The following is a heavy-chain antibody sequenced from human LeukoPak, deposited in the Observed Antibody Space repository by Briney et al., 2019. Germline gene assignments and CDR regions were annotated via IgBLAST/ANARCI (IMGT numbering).Heavy chain of an antibody. CDR3: ASSILVPDGYGYDGTHPYYFDY. CDR2: IYSGGST. J-gene: IGHJ4*02. Sequence: PGGSLRLSCAASGFTFSSYSMSWVRQAPGKGLEWVSVIYSGGSTYYADSVKGRFTISRDNSKNTLYLQMNSLRAEDTAVYYCASSILVPDGYGYDGTHPYYFDYWGQGTLVTVSS. D-gene: IGHD5-12*01. V-gene: IGHV3-53*01. CDR1: GFTFSSYS.